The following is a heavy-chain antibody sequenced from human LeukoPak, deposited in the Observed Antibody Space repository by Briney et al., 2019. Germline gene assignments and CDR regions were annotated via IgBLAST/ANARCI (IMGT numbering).Heavy chain of an antibody. CDR2: ISGRGGSSGGTT. CDR3: VKTPWTEAPKGSPNWFDP. CDR1: GFTFSDYA. J-gene: IGHJ5*02. D-gene: IGHD1-26*01. Sequence: GGSLRLSCAASGFTFSDYAMSWVLQAPGKGLEWVSSISGRGGSSGGTTYYADSVKGHFTISRDNSKNTLYLQMNTLRVDDTAVYYCVKTPWTEAPKGSPNWFDPWGQGTLVTVSS. V-gene: IGHV3-23*01.